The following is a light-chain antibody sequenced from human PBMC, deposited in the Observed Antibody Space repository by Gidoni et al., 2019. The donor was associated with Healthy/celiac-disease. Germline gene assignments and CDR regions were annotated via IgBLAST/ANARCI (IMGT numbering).Light chain of an antibody. J-gene: IGLJ2*01. CDR2: EVS. V-gene: IGLV2-14*01. CDR1: SSDVGGYNY. CDR3: SSYTSSSTPVV. Sequence: SVSGSPGQSLTISCTGTSSDVGGYNYVSWYQQHPGKAPKLMIYEVSNRPSGVSNRFSGSKSGNTASLTISGLQAEDEADYYCSSYTSSSTPVVFGGGTKLTVL.